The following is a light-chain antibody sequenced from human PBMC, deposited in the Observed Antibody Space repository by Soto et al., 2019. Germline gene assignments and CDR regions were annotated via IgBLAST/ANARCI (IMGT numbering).Light chain of an antibody. V-gene: IGKV1-5*01. CDR2: DAS. J-gene: IGKJ1*01. CDR3: QQYNTYSWT. CDR1: QSISTW. Sequence: IQVTQSPSTQSASVGDRATITCRAGQSISTWFAWYQQKPGQAPKLLISDASNLESGVPSRFSGSGSGTEFTLTISGLQPDDFATYYCQQYNTYSWTFGQGTKVDI.